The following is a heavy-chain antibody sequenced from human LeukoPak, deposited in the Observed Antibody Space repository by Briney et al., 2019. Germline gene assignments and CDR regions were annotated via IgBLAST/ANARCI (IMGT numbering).Heavy chain of an antibody. CDR1: GYTFTSYG. V-gene: IGHV1-18*01. J-gene: IGHJ4*02. CDR3: ARAFPRYNWNAGWDY. D-gene: IGHD1-20*01. CDR2: ISAYNGNT. Sequence: GASVKVSCKASGYTFTSYGISWVRQAPGQGLEWMGWISAYNGNTNYAQKLQGRVTMTTDTSTSTAYMELRSLRSDDTAVYYCARAFPRYNWNAGWDYWGQGTLVTVSS.